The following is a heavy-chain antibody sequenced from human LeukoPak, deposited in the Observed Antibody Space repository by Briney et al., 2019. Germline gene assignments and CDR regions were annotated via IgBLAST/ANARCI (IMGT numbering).Heavy chain of an antibody. Sequence: SETLSLTCSVSGGSMGTYYWTRVRPPPGKGLEWIGYIYYRGSTNYNPSLKSRVTISEDTAKNQFSLKLTSVTAADTAVYYCARHGAIPEYWGQGSLVIVSS. CDR1: GGSMGTYY. D-gene: IGHD2-21*01. CDR3: ARHGAIPEY. CDR2: IYYRGST. V-gene: IGHV4-59*08. J-gene: IGHJ4*02.